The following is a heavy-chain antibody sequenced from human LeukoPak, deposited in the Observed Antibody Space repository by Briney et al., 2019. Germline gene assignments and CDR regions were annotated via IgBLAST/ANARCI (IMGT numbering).Heavy chain of an antibody. CDR2: IIPIFCTA. CDR1: GGTFSSYA. D-gene: IGHD1-26*01. V-gene: IGHV1-69*05. CDR3: ARRVGALTLNWFDP. Sequence: SVKVSCKASGGTFSSYAISWVRQAPGQGLEWMGGIIPIFCTANYAQKFQGRVTITTDESTSTAYMELSSLRSEDTAVYYCARRVGALTLNWFDPWGQGTLVTVSS. J-gene: IGHJ5*02.